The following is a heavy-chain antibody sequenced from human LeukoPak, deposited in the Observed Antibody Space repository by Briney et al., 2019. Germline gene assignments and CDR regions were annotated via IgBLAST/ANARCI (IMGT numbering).Heavy chain of an antibody. CDR2: IKEDGSEE. Sequence: PGGSLRLSCAASGFTFSSYWMSWVRQAPGKGLEWVANIKEDGSEEYYVDSVKSRFTISRDNAKNSLYLQMNSLRAEDTAVYYCARAGDKGSVDYWGQGTLVTVSS. J-gene: IGHJ4*02. CDR1: GFTFSSYW. V-gene: IGHV3-7*03. CDR3: ARAGDKGSVDY. D-gene: IGHD7-27*01.